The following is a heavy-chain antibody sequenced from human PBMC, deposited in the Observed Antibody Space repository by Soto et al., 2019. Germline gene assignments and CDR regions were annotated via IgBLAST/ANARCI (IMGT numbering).Heavy chain of an antibody. CDR3: ARGGRFLEWSLYYYYGMDV. CDR2: INHSGST. Sequence: LSLTCAVYGGSFSGYYWSWIRQPPGKGLEWIGEINHSGSTNYNPSLKSRVTRSVDTSKNQFSLKLSSVTAADTAVYYCARGGRFLEWSLYYYYGMDVWGQGTTVTVSS. J-gene: IGHJ6*02. V-gene: IGHV4-34*01. CDR1: GGSFSGYY. D-gene: IGHD3-3*01.